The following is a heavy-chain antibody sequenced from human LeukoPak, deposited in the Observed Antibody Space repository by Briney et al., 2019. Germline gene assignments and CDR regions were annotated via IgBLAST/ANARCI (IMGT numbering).Heavy chain of an antibody. D-gene: IGHD3-22*01. V-gene: IGHV1-18*01. Sequence: ASVKVSCKASGYTFTSYVISWVRQAPGQGLEWMGWISAYNGNTNYAQKLQGRVTMTTDTSTSTAYMELRSLRSDDTAVYYCARDAHDSSGYYSFDYWGQGTLVTVSS. J-gene: IGHJ4*02. CDR2: ISAYNGNT. CDR1: GYTFTSYV. CDR3: ARDAHDSSGYYSFDY.